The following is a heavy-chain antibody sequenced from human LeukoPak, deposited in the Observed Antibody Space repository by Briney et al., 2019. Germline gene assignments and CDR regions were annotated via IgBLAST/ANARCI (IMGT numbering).Heavy chain of an antibody. J-gene: IGHJ4*02. CDR1: GYTFTGYY. CDR2: INPNSGGT. V-gene: IGHV1-2*02. Sequence: GASVKVSCKASGYTFTGYYMHWVRQAPGQGLEWMGWINPNSGGTNYAQKFQGRVTMTRDTSISTAYMELSRLRSDDTAVYYCARVLYEGWYYFDYWGQGTLVTVSS. D-gene: IGHD2-8*01. CDR3: ARVLYEGWYYFDY.